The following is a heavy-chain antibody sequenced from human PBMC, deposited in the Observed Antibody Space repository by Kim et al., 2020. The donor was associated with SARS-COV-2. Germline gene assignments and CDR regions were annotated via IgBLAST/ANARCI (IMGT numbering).Heavy chain of an antibody. D-gene: IGHD1-26*01. CDR2: TFETGSTT. J-gene: IGHJ4*02. CDR1: GFTFSNYA. Sequence: GGSLRLSCAASGFTFSNYAMSWVRQAPGKGLEWVSVTFETGSTTYFGDSVKGRFTVSRDNSKNTLSLQMSSLRAEDTAVYYCAKAGPFPYLRWERPIFDYWGQGTLVTVSS. V-gene: IGHV3-23*03. CDR3: AKAGPFPYLRWERPIFDY.